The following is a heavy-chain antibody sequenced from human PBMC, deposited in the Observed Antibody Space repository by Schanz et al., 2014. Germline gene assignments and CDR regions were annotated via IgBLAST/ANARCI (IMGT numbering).Heavy chain of an antibody. CDR3: TRAYGYNLNIYFDQ. CDR1: GFTFSDYY. J-gene: IGHJ4*02. CDR2: ISDSGDST. D-gene: IGHD5-12*01. V-gene: IGHV3-11*05. Sequence: QVQLVDSGGGLVKPGGSLRLSCAASGFTFSDYYMTWIRQAPGKGLEWVSDISDSGDSTHYADSVKGRFSISRDNANNSLHLLMNSLRAEDTALYYCTRAYGYNLNIYFDQWGQGTLVTVSS.